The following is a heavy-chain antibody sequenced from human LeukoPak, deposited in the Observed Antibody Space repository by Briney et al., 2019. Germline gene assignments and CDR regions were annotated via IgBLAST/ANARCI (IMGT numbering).Heavy chain of an antibody. CDR1: GLSFRDAW. CDR3: TWMATVVTVDI. Sequence: KSGGSLRLSCAVSGLSFRDAWLCWVRQAPGKGLEWIGRTIGGNGLADYAAPVKGRFTISRDYSKDTMYLHMNSLKTEDTAVYYCTWMATVVTVDIWGQGTLVTVSS. D-gene: IGHD4-23*01. J-gene: IGHJ4*02. V-gene: IGHV3-15*01. CDR2: TIGGNGLA.